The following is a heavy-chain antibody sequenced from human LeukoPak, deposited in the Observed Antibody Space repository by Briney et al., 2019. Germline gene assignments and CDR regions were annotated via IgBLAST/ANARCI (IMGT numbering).Heavy chain of an antibody. V-gene: IGHV3-30*04. J-gene: IGHJ4*02. Sequence: SLRLSCAASGFTFSSYAMHWVRQAPGKGLEWVAVISYDGSNKYYADSVKGRFTISRDNSKNTLYLQMNSLRAEDTAVYYCARGSRRHTGYFDYWGQGTLVTVSS. CDR3: ARGSRRHTGYFDY. CDR2: ISYDGSNK. CDR1: GFTFSSYA. D-gene: IGHD3-10*01.